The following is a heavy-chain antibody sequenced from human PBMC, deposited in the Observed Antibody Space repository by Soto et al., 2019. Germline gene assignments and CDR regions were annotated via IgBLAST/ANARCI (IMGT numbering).Heavy chain of an antibody. J-gene: IGHJ4*02. Sequence: GGSLRLSCEASGFTFSSYWMSWVRQAPGKGLEWVANIKQDGSEKYYVDSVKGRITISRDNAKNSLYLQMNSLRAEDTAVYYCARAPGYYYDSGGHYWGQGTLVTVSS. D-gene: IGHD3-22*01. V-gene: IGHV3-7*05. CDR3: ARAPGYYYDSGGHY. CDR1: GFTFSSYW. CDR2: IKQDGSEK.